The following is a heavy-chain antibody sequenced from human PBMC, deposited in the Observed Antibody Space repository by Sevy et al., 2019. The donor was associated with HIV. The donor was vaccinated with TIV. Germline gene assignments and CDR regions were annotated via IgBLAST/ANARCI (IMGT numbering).Heavy chain of an antibody. CDR3: VREDINAPRTLLSFDI. D-gene: IGHD3-3*01. CDR2: INPNSGVT. V-gene: IGHV1-2*06. J-gene: IGHJ3*02. CDR1: GYIFSDYN. Sequence: ASVKVSCKTTGYIFSDYNMHWVRQAPGQGLEWMPLINPNSGVTIYAHNFRGRVSVTRDTSMSTAYMELSGLTSDDTAVYYCVREDINAPRTLLSFDIWGQGIMVTVSS.